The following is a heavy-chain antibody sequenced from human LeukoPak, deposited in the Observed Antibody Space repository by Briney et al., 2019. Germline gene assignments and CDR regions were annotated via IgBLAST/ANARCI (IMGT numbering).Heavy chain of an antibody. CDR1: GGSFSRYY. Sequence: SETLSLTCAVYGGSFSRYYWSWIRQSPGKGLEWIAEIDHRGDTNYNPSVKSRVTISVDTSKNQFSLKVRSLSAADTAVYYCARGATIRETGHSDFWGRGTPVTVSS. CDR3: ARGATIRETGHSDF. J-gene: IGHJ4*02. CDR2: IDHRGDT. D-gene: IGHD5-24*01. V-gene: IGHV4-34*01.